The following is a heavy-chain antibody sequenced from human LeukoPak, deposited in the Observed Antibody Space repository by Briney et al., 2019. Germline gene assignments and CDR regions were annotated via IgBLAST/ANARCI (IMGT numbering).Heavy chain of an antibody. V-gene: IGHV3-23*01. J-gene: IGHJ5*02. D-gene: IGHD3-10*01. CDR2: ISGGDPTT. Sequence: GSLRLSCAASDFSFTTYAMSWVRQDPGKGLEWVSSISGGDPTTYYADSVKGRFTISRDNSKNTLYLQMNSLRAEDTAVYYCARLGRSLITMVRGVKDWFDPWGQGTLVTVSS. CDR3: ARLGRSLITMVRGVKDWFDP. CDR1: DFSFTTYA.